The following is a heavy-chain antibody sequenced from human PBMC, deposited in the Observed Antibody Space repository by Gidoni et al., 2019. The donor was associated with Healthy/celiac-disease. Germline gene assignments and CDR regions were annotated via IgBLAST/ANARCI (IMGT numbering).Heavy chain of an antibody. CDR1: GGSISSSSYY. J-gene: IGHJ4*02. CDR2: IYYSGSP. Sequence: QLQLQESGPGLVKPSETLTRTCTVYGGSISSSSYYWGWIRQPPGKGLEWIGSIYYSGSPYYNPSLKSRVTISVDTSKNQFSLKLSSVTAADTAVYYCARERIQLWLLGYWGQGTLVTVSS. D-gene: IGHD5-18*01. V-gene: IGHV4-39*02. CDR3: ARERIQLWLLGY.